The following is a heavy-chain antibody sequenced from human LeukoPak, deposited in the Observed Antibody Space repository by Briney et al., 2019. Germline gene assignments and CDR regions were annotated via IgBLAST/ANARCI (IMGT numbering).Heavy chain of an antibody. CDR1: GFTFSTYA. V-gene: IGHV3-23*01. Sequence: GGSLRLSCAASGFTFSTYAMSWVRQAAGKGLEWVSLISGSGGGTYYADSVKGRFTISRDNSKNSLFVQMNSLRAEDTAVYFCAKSRSGSANWALQIFDNWGQGTLVTVSS. J-gene: IGHJ4*02. D-gene: IGHD1-1*01. CDR2: ISGSGGGT. CDR3: AKSRSGSANWALQIFDN.